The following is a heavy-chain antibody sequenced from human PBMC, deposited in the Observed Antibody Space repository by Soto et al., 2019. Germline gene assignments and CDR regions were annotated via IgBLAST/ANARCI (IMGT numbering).Heavy chain of an antibody. D-gene: IGHD5-18*01. Sequence: QVQLQESGPGLVKPSETLSLTCNVSGGSISSYYWSWSRQPPGKGLEWIGYIYYSGSTNYNPSLKSRVTISVDTSKNQFSLKLSSVTAADTAVYYCARLVWSYGTWFDPWGQGTLVTVSS. V-gene: IGHV4-59*08. CDR1: GGSISSYY. J-gene: IGHJ5*02. CDR2: IYYSGST. CDR3: ARLVWSYGTWFDP.